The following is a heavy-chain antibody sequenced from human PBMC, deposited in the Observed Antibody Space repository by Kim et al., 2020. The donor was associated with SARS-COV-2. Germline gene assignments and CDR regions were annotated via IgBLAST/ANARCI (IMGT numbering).Heavy chain of an antibody. D-gene: IGHD6-13*01. Sequence: SVKGRFTISRDNSKNTLYLQMNSLRAEDTAVYYCAKGAAAGTRVPNWFDPWGQGTLVTVSS. CDR3: AKGAAAGTRVPNWFDP. J-gene: IGHJ5*02. V-gene: IGHV3-23*01.